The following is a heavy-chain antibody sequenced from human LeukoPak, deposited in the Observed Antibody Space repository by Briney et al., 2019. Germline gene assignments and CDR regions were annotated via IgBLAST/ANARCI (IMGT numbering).Heavy chain of an antibody. Sequence: SGGSLRLSCAASGFTFSSYWMHWVRQAPGKGLVWVSRINSDGSSTSYADSVKGRFTISRDNAKNTLYLQMNSLSAEDTAVYYCARGPLDSSGYYDAFDIWGQGTMVTVSS. CDR1: GFTFSSYW. D-gene: IGHD3-22*01. CDR3: ARGPLDSSGYYDAFDI. J-gene: IGHJ3*02. V-gene: IGHV3-74*01. CDR2: INSDGSST.